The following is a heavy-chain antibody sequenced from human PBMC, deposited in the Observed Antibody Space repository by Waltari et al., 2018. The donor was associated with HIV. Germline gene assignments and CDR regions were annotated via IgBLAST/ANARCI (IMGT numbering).Heavy chain of an antibody. CDR1: GGSISSSNW. Sequence: QVQLQESGPGLVKPSETLSLTCAVSGGSISSSNWWRWVRQPPGKGLELIARIYHSGNSNYNPSLRGRVTISVDKSKGQFSLKLRSVTAADTAVYYCAREGYCSGGSCYPVYYGMDVWGQGTTVTVSS. V-gene: IGHV4-4*02. CDR3: AREGYCSGGSCYPVYYGMDV. J-gene: IGHJ6*02. D-gene: IGHD2-15*01. CDR2: IYHSGNS.